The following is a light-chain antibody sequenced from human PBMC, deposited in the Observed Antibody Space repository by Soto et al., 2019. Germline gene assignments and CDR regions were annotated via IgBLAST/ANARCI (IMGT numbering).Light chain of an antibody. Sequence: DIQMTQSPSSLSASVGDRVTITCRASQSISIYLNWYQQKPGKAPKVLIYAASSLQSGVPPRFSGSGSGTDFTLTISSLQPADFANYFCQQSYNIPRATLGQGTKVDIK. J-gene: IGKJ1*01. CDR1: QSISIY. CDR3: QQSYNIPRAT. V-gene: IGKV1-39*01. CDR2: AAS.